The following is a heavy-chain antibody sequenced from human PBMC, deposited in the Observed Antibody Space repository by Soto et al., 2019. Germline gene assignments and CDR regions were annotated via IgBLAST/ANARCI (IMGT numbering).Heavy chain of an antibody. CDR2: INPSGGST. V-gene: IGHV1-46*01. Sequence: ASVKVSCKASGYTFTSYYMHWVRQAPGQGLEWMGTINPSGGSTSYAQKFQGRVTMTRDTSTSTVYMELSSLRSEDTAVYYCVRRHVSATAIRLGWFDPWGQGTLVTVSS. CDR3: VRRHVSATAIRLGWFDP. CDR1: GYTFTSYY. D-gene: IGHD2-2*02. J-gene: IGHJ5*02.